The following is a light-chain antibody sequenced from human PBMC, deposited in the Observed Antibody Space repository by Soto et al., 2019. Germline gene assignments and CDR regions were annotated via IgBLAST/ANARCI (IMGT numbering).Light chain of an antibody. J-gene: IGKJ4*01. Sequence: DIQLTQSPSSLSASIGDRVTVSCRASHSVSTYLNWYQQKVGEAPKLLIYSASTLHSGVPSRFSGSGSGTDFTLTISSLRLEDFATYFCQQSYSCRTFGAGTKVEI. V-gene: IGKV1-39*01. CDR1: HSVSTY. CDR3: QQSYSCRT. CDR2: SAS.